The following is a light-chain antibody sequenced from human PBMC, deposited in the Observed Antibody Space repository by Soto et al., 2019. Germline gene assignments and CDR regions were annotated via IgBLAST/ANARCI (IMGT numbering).Light chain of an antibody. CDR2: EVT. V-gene: IGLV2-14*01. Sequence: QSVLTQPASVSGSPGQSITISCTGTSGDIGSYTYVSWYQQYPGKAPKLLISEVTNRPSGVSNRFSGSKSGNTASLTISGLQAEDEAHYYCCSYVGSTTYVFGTGTKVTVL. J-gene: IGLJ1*01. CDR1: SGDIGSYTY. CDR3: CSYVGSTTYV.